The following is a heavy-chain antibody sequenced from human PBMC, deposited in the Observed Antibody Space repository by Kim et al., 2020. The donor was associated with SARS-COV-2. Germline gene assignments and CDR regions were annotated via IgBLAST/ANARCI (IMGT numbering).Heavy chain of an antibody. CDR1: GFSFNANW. CDR2: ISNDGSVR. V-gene: IGHV3-74*01. CDR3: AKDRGWNGCDH. J-gene: IGHJ4*02. Sequence: GGSLRLSCAASGFSFNANWMLWFRQGPEKGLEWVAHISNDGSVRNYADSVKGRFTISRDNAQNTLYLQMNSLRVEDTAVYYCAKDRGWNGCDHWGQGTLVTVSS. D-gene: IGHD1-1*01.